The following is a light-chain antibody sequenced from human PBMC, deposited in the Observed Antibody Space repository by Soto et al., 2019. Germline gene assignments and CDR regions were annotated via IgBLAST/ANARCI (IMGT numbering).Light chain of an antibody. V-gene: IGKV3-20*01. CDR1: QRVTNSY. CDR3: QQYGSSPLT. J-gene: IGKJ1*01. CDR2: GAS. Sequence: EIVLTQSPGTLSLYPGERVTLSCRASQRVTNSYLAWYQQKPGQAPRLLIYGASSRATGIPGRFSGGGSGTDFTLTISTLEPEDFAVYNCQQYGSSPLTFGQGTKVEI.